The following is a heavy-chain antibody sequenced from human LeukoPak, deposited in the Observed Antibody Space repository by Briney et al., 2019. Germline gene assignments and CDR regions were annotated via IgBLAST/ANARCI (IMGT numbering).Heavy chain of an antibody. Sequence: GASVKVSCKASGYTFTCYGISWVRQAPGQGLEWLGWISTYNGNTDYAQELQGRVTMTTDTSTSTAYMELRSLRSDDTAVYYCARDPYYYGSGIGVRYFDLWGRGTLVTVSS. D-gene: IGHD3-10*01. V-gene: IGHV1-18*01. CDR2: ISTYNGNT. CDR3: ARDPYYYGSGIGVRYFDL. CDR1: GYTFTCYG. J-gene: IGHJ2*01.